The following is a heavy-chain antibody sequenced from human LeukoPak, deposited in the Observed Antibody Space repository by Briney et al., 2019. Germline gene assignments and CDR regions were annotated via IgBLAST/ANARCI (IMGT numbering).Heavy chain of an antibody. CDR3: AREGLHYDYVWGSYRLDPEENFDL. V-gene: IGHV7-4-1*02. D-gene: IGHD3-16*02. CDR2: INTNTGNP. Sequence: ASVKVSCKASGYTFTSYAMNWVRQAPGQGLEWMGWINTNTGNPTYAQGFTGRFVFSLDTSVSTAYLQISSLKAEDTAVYYCAREGLHYDYVWGSYRLDPEENFDLWGRGTLVTASS. J-gene: IGHJ2*01. CDR1: GYTFTSYA.